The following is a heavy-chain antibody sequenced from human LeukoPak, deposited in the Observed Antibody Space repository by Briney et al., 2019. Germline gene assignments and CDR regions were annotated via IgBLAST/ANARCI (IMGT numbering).Heavy chain of an antibody. CDR3: ARDFGSSSAWYEFDY. D-gene: IGHD6-19*01. CDR1: GYTFTGSY. V-gene: IGHV1-2*02. CDR2: INPDSGVT. J-gene: IGHJ4*02. Sequence: ASVKVSCKASGYTFTGSYIHRVRQAPGQGLEWMGWINPDSGVTKYAQNFQGRVTMTRDTSISTASMEMRSLKSDDTAVYYCARDFGSSSAWYEFDYWGQGTLVTVSS.